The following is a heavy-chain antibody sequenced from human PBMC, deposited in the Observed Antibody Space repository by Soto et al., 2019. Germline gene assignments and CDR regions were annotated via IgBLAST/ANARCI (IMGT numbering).Heavy chain of an antibody. D-gene: IGHD4-17*01. J-gene: IGHJ4*02. CDR2: INPSGGST. V-gene: IGHV1-46*03. CDR3: ACYGGNSDFDY. Sequence: QVQLVQSGAEVKKPGASVKVSCKASGYTFTSYYMHWVRQAPGQGLEWMGIINPSGGSTSYAQKFQGRVTMNRDTSTSTVYMELSSLRSEDTAVYYCACYGGNSDFDYWGQGTLVTVSS. CDR1: GYTFTSYY.